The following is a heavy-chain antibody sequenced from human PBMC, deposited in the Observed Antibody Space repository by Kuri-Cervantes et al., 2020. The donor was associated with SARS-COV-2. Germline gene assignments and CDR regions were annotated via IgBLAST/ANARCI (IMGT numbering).Heavy chain of an antibody. Sequence: GESLKISCAASGFTFSSYAMHWVRQAPGKGLEWVAVISYDGSNKYYADSVKGRFTISRDNSKNTLYLQMNSLRAEDTAVYYCARDAPYYDILTGYSIQIRYYYYYYMDIWGKGTTVTVSS. CDR2: ISYDGSNK. CDR1: GFTFSSYA. D-gene: IGHD3-9*01. J-gene: IGHJ6*03. CDR3: ARDAPYYDILTGYSIQIRYYYYYYMDI. V-gene: IGHV3-30-3*01.